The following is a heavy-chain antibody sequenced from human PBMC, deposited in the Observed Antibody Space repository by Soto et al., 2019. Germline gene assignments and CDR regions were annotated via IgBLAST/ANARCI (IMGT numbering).Heavy chain of an antibody. CDR3: ARVRRGSSSWWNGFDY. V-gene: IGHV1-46*01. D-gene: IGHD6-13*01. CDR2: INPSGGST. CDR1: GYTFTSYY. J-gene: IGHJ4*02. Sequence: GASVKVSCKASGYTFTSYYMHWVRQAPGQGLEWMGIINPSGGSTSYAQKFQGRVTMTRDTSTSTVYMKLSSVTAADTAVYYCARVRRGSSSWWNGFDYWGQGPLVSVFS.